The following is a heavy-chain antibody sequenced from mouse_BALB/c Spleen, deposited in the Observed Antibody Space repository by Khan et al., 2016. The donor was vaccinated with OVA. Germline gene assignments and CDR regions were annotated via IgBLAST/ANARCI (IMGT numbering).Heavy chain of an antibody. V-gene: IGHV3-2*02. Sequence: VQLKESGPGLVKPSQSLSLTCTVTGYSITSDYAWNWIRQFPGNKLEWVGYISYSGRTSYNPSLKSRISITRDPSKNQFFLQLSSVTTEDTATDYCARSVTITTVVATDFDYWGQGTTLTVSS. CDR2: ISYSGRT. CDR1: GYSITSDYA. J-gene: IGHJ2*01. D-gene: IGHD1-1*01. CDR3: ARSVTITTVVATDFDY.